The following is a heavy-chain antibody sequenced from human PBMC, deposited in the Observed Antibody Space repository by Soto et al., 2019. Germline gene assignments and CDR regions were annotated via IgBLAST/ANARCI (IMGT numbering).Heavy chain of an antibody. D-gene: IGHD3-16*01. CDR1: GGSISSYY. CDR3: ARETRAAPLGGPKYGDRKRAGAFDI. Sequence: SETLSLTCTVSGGSISSYYWSWIRQPPGKGLEWIGYIYYSGSTNYNPSLKSRVTISVDTSKNQFSLKLSSVTAADTAVYYCARETRAAPLGGPKYGDRKRAGAFDIWGQGTMVTVSS. V-gene: IGHV4-59*01. J-gene: IGHJ3*02. CDR2: IYYSGST.